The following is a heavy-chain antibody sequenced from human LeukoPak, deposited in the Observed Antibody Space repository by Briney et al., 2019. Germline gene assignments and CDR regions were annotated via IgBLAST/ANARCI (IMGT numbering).Heavy chain of an antibody. D-gene: IGHD2-2*01. CDR2: INPNSGGT. CDR1: GYTFTGYY. V-gene: IGHV1-2*06. CDR3: ARDLGYCSSTSCYRDY. J-gene: IGHJ4*02. Sequence: ASVKVSCKASGYTFTGYYMHWVRQAPGQRLEWMGRINPNSGGTNYAQKFQGRVTMTRDTSISTAYMELSRLRSDDTAVYYCARDLGYCSSTSCYRDYWGQGTLVTVSS.